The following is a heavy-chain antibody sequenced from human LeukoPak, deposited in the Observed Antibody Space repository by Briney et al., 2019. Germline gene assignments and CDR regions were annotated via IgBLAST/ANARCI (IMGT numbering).Heavy chain of an antibody. V-gene: IGHV1-69*13. Sequence: ASVKVSCKASGGTFSSYAINWVRQAPGQGLEWMGGIIPIFGTANYAQKFQGRVTITADESTSTAYMELSSLRSEDTAVYYCATRCGWPLGGDYWGQGTLVTVSS. D-gene: IGHD6-19*01. CDR1: GGTFSSYA. J-gene: IGHJ4*02. CDR2: IIPIFGTA. CDR3: ATRCGWPLGGDY.